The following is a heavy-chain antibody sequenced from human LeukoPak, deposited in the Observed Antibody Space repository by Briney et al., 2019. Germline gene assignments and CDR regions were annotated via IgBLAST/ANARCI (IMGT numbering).Heavy chain of an antibody. CDR2: ISSTSTYI. V-gene: IGHV3-21*01. CDR1: GFTFSTYS. CDR3: ARDPPPYSSNFDY. D-gene: IGHD6-13*01. Sequence: KSGGSLRLSCAASGFTFSTYSMNWVRQAPGKGLEWVSSISSTSTYIYYADSVKGRFTISRDSAKNSLFLQMNSLRAEDTAVYYCARDPPPYSSNFDYWGQGTLVTVSS. J-gene: IGHJ4*02.